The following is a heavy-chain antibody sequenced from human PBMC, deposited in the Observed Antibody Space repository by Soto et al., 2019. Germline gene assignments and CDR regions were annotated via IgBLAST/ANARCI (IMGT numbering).Heavy chain of an antibody. Sequence: ASVKVSCKASGYTFTSYGLSWVRQAPGQRLEWMGWINAGNGNTKFPQKFQGRVTITRDTSASTAYMELSSLRSEDTAVYYCARAAYYYDSSGYYPGDYWGQGTLVTVSS. D-gene: IGHD3-22*01. CDR1: GYTFTSYG. CDR2: INAGNGNT. J-gene: IGHJ4*02. V-gene: IGHV1-3*01. CDR3: ARAAYYYDSSGYYPGDY.